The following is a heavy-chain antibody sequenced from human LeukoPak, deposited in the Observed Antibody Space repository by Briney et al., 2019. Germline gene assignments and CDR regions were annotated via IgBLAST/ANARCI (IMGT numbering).Heavy chain of an antibody. CDR2: IIPILGIA. CDR1: GGTFSSYA. Sequence: SVKVSCKASGGTFSSYAISWVRQAPGQGLEWMGRIIPILGIANYAQKFQGRVTITADKSTSTAYMELSSLRSEDTAVYYCASPYSGSYYGGDDAFDNWGQGTMVTVSS. J-gene: IGHJ3*02. D-gene: IGHD1-26*01. V-gene: IGHV1-69*04. CDR3: ASPYSGSYYGGDDAFDN.